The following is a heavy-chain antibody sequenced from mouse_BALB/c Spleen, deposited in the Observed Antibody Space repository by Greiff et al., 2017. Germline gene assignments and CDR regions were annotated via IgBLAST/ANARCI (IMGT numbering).Heavy chain of an antibody. V-gene: IGHV5-6*01. CDR1: GFTFSSYG. CDR3: ARQDRYDGFAY. J-gene: IGHJ3*01. Sequence: EVHLVESGGDLVKPGGSLKLSCAASGFTFSSYGMSWVRQTPDKRLEWVATISSGGSYTYYPDSVKGRFTISRDNAKNTLYLQMSSLKSEDTAMYYCARQDRYDGFAYWGQGTLVTVSA. D-gene: IGHD2-14*01. CDR2: ISSGGSYT.